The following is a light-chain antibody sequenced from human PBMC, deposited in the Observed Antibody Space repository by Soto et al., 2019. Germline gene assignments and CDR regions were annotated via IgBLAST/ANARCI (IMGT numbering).Light chain of an antibody. J-gene: IGLJ2*01. V-gene: IGLV3-21*04. CDR2: YDN. CDR3: QVWHSSTDHVI. Sequence: SYELTQPPSASVALGQTARITCEGTDIGSKRVHWYQQKPGQAPVVVIYYDNNRPSGTPERFSGSNSGNTATLTISRVEAGDEADYYCQVWHSSTDHVIFGGGTKLTVL. CDR1: DIGSKR.